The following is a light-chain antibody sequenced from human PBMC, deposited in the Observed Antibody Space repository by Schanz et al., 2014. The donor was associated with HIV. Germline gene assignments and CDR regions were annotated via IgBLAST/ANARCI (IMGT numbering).Light chain of an antibody. V-gene: IGLV2-14*01. CDR1: SSDVGGHNY. CDR2: DVS. CDR3: SSSSTNTCV. J-gene: IGLJ3*02. Sequence: QSVLAQPPSVSGAPGQRVTISCIGSSSDVGGHNYVSWYQQHPGKAPKLMIYDVSNRPSGVSNRFSGSKSGNTASLTISGLQAEDEAEYYCSSSSTNTCVFGGGTKLTVL.